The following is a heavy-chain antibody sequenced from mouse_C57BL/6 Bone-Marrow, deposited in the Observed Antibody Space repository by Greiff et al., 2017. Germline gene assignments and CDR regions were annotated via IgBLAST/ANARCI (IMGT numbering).Heavy chain of an antibody. CDR3: ARRAYGSIWYFDV. V-gene: IGHV5-15*01. J-gene: IGHJ1*03. CDR2: LSNLAYSI. CDR1: GFTFSDYG. D-gene: IGHD1-1*01. Sequence: EVQGVESGGGLVQPGGSLKLSCAASGFTFSDYGMAWVRQAPRKGPEWVAFLSNLAYSIYYADTVTGRFTISRENAKNTLYLEMSSLRSEDTAMYYCARRAYGSIWYFDVWGTGTTVTVSS.